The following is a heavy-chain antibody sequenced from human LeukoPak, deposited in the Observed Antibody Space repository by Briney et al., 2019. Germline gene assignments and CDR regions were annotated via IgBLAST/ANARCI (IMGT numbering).Heavy chain of an antibody. D-gene: IGHD6-13*01. V-gene: IGHV3-15*01. CDR2: IKSKTDGGTT. CDR3: TTDVLVWDSSIWYLWTENFDY. CDR1: GFTFSNAW. J-gene: IGHJ4*02. Sequence: PGGSLRLSCAASGFTFSNAWMSWVRQAPGKGLEWVGRIKSKTDGGTTDYAAPVKGRFTISRDDSKTTLYLQMNSLKTEDTAVYYCTTDVLVWDSSIWYLWTENFDYWGQGTLVTVSS.